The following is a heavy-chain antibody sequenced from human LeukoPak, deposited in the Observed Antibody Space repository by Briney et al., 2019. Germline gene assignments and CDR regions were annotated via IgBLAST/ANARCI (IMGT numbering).Heavy chain of an antibody. Sequence: PGGSLRLSCVASGLTVTNNYWNWVRQPPGKGPEWISLIYTNGNTQYADSVKGRFIFSRDISKNTLYLQMNSLRVEDTGVYYCVYGDYPLTYWGQGTLVSVSS. D-gene: IGHD4-17*01. V-gene: IGHV3-66*01. CDR2: IYTNGNT. J-gene: IGHJ4*02. CDR1: GLTVTNNY. CDR3: VYGDYPLTY.